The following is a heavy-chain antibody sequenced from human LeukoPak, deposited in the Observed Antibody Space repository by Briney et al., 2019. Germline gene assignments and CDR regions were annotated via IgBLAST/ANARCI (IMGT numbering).Heavy chain of an antibody. CDR3: AREDTGVAFDI. Sequence: PGGSLRLSCAASGFTFSSYGMHWVRQAPGKGLEWVAAIWYDGSNKYYADSVKGRFTISRDNSKNTLYLQMNSLRAEDTAVYYCAREDTGVAFDIWGQGTTVTV. V-gene: IGHV3-33*01. CDR2: IWYDGSNK. CDR1: GFTFSSYG. D-gene: IGHD2-8*01. J-gene: IGHJ3*02.